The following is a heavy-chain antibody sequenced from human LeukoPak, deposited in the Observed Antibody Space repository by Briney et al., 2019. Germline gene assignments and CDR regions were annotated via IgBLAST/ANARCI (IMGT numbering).Heavy chain of an antibody. Sequence: GGSLRLSCAASGFTFTKYAMTWVRQAPREGLEWVSTISGTGAFTFYADSVKGRFTISRDNSKNTLYLQMNSLRADDTAMYYCAGAPTGTSRFDYWGQGTLVTVSS. CDR3: AGAPTGTSRFDY. D-gene: IGHD3-10*01. CDR2: ISGTGAFT. V-gene: IGHV3-23*01. J-gene: IGHJ4*02. CDR1: GFTFTKYA.